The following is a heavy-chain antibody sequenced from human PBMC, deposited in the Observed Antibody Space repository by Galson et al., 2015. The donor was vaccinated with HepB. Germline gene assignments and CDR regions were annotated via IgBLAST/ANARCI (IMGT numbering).Heavy chain of an antibody. CDR2: IYHFGST. D-gene: IGHD4-17*01. CDR3: ARDKTGDYITRAMDV. Sequence: LSLTCAVSGGSISSNYWWSWVRQSPGKGLEWIGEIYHFGSTNYNPSLKSRVTISVDKSKNQFSLKLTSVTAADTAVYYCARDKTGDYITRAMDVWGQGTTVTVSS. CDR1: GGSISSNYW. V-gene: IGHV4-4*02. J-gene: IGHJ6*02.